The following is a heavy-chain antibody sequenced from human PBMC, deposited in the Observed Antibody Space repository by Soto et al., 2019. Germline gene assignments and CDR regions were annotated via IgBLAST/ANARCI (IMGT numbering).Heavy chain of an antibody. CDR1: GYTFTSYG. CDR3: ARMASFGSLNWFDP. V-gene: IGHV1-8*02. D-gene: IGHD5-18*01. CDR2: MNPGSGDT. J-gene: IGHJ5*02. Sequence: GASVKVSCKASGYTFTSYGISWVRQATGQGLEWMGWMNPGSGDTGYAQKFQGRVTMTRNISIATAYMELSSLRSEDTAIYYCARMASFGSLNWFDPWGQGTLVTVSS.